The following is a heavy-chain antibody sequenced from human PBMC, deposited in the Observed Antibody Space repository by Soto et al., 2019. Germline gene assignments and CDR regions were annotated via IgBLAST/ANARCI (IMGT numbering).Heavy chain of an antibody. CDR3: ARGGSLNWYFDL. D-gene: IGHD1-26*01. Sequence: EVQLVESGGGLVQPGGSLRLSCAASGFTFSSYWMHWVRQAPGKGLVWVSRINSDGSSTSYADSVKGRVTISRDNAKNTLYLQMNSLRAEDTAVYYCARGGSLNWYFDLWDRATLVTVSS. CDR2: INSDGSST. CDR1: GFTFSSYW. V-gene: IGHV3-74*01. J-gene: IGHJ2*01.